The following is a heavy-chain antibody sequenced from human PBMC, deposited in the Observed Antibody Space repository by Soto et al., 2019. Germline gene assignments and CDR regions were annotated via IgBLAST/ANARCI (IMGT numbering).Heavy chain of an antibody. Sequence: WTWIRQPPGKALEWIGYISYGGSPNYNPSLKSRVTISMDTSNNQFSLSLSSVTAADTALYYCARRGYTSGWYFFDHWGQGTLVTVSS. D-gene: IGHD6-19*01. CDR2: ISYGGSP. CDR3: ARRGYTSGWYFFDH. J-gene: IGHJ4*02. V-gene: IGHV4-59*08.